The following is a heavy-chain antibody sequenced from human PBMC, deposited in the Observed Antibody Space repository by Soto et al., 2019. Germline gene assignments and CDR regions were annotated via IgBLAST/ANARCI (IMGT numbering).Heavy chain of an antibody. D-gene: IGHD2-15*01. Sequence: SVKVSCKASGGTFSSYTISWVRQAPGQGLEWMGRIIPILGIANYAQKFQGRVTITADKSTSTAYMELSSLRSEDTAVYYCARDGYCSGGSCYSWFDPWGQGTLVTVSS. J-gene: IGHJ5*02. CDR2: IIPILGIA. CDR1: GGTFSSYT. V-gene: IGHV1-69*04. CDR3: ARDGYCSGGSCYSWFDP.